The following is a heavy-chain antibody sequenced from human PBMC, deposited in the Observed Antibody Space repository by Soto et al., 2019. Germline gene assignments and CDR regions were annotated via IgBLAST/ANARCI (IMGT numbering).Heavy chain of an antibody. Sequence: TLSLTCTVSGGSISSSSYYWGWIRQPPGKGLEWIGSIYYSGSTYYNPSLKSRVTISVDTSKNQFSLKLSSVTAADTAVYYCARTYYYDSSGYPFDYWGQGTLVTVSS. D-gene: IGHD3-22*01. CDR3: ARTYYYDSSGYPFDY. CDR2: IYYSGST. J-gene: IGHJ4*02. V-gene: IGHV4-39*01. CDR1: GGSISSSSYY.